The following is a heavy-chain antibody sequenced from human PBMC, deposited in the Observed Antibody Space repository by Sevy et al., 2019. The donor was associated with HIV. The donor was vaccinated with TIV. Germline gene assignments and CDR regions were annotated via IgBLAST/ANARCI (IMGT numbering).Heavy chain of an antibody. CDR2: IYYSGST. Sequence: SETLSLTCTVSGGSVSSGSYYWSWIRQPPGKGLEWIGYIYYSGSTNYNPSLKSRVTISVDTSKNQFSLKLSSVTAADTAVYYCAGAYGSGSSLSAYFDYWGQGTLVTVSS. CDR1: GGSVSSGSYY. J-gene: IGHJ4*02. D-gene: IGHD3-10*01. CDR3: AGAYGSGSSLSAYFDY. V-gene: IGHV4-61*01.